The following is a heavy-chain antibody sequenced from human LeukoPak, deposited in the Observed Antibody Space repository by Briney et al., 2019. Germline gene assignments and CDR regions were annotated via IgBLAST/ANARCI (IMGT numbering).Heavy chain of an antibody. D-gene: IGHD3-10*01. J-gene: IGHJ6*02. V-gene: IGHV4-4*02. CDR1: GFTFSNYW. CDR3: ARDFGAGSYRYGMDV. Sequence: GSLRLSCAASGFTFSNYWLHWVRQAPGKGLEWIGCIYNVGSTGNTHYNPSLKSLLTISEDTSKNQFSLRLSSVTAADTAVYYCARDFGAGSYRYGMDVWGQGTAVTVSS. CDR2: IYNVGSTGNT.